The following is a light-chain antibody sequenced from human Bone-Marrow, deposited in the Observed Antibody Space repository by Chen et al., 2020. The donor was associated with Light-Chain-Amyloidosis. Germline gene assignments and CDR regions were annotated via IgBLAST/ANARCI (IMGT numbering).Light chain of an antibody. Sequence: QSALTQPASVSGSPGQSITISCTGTSSDVGGDNHVSWYQQHPYKAPTLMIYEVTNRPSWVPDRVSGSKSDNTASLTISGLQTEDEADYFCSAYTITNTLVFGSGTRVTVL. J-gene: IGLJ1*01. CDR1: SSDVGGDNH. CDR2: EVT. V-gene: IGLV2-14*01. CDR3: SAYTITNTLV.